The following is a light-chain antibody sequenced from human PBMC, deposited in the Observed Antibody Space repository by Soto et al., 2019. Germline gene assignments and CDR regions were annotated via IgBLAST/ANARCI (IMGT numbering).Light chain of an antibody. V-gene: IGKV3-20*01. CDR3: QQYSRAPLT. CDR1: QSVSDNN. CDR2: GAS. J-gene: IGKJ1*01. Sequence: EIVLTQSPGTLSLSPGERATLSCRASQSVSDNNLAWYQQKPGQAPRLVISGASSRATGIPDRFSASGSGTDFTLTISRLEAEDFAVYYCQQYSRAPLTFGQGTKVDIK.